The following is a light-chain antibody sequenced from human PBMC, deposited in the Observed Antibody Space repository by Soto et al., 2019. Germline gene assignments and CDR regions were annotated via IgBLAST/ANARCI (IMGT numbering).Light chain of an antibody. J-gene: IGLJ1*01. CDR3: CSYAGSNTHYV. V-gene: IGLV2-23*02. Sequence: QSALTQPASVSGSPGQSITISCTGTSSDIGRYDLISWYRQHPGKAPKLMIYEVTKRPSGVSNRFSGSKSANTASLTISGLQAEDEADYYCCSYAGSNTHYVFGSGTKLTVL. CDR2: EVT. CDR1: SSDIGRYDL.